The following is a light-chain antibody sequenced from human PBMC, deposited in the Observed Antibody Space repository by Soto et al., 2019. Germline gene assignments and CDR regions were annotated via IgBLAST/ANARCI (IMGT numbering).Light chain of an antibody. CDR2: GAS. CDR1: QSVTNNF. J-gene: IGKJ1*01. CDR3: HQYGSSPRT. Sequence: EIVLTQSPGTLSLSPGERATLSCRASQSVTNNFLAWYQQRPGQAPRVLIYGASNRATGIPDRFSGSGSGTDFTLTISRLDPEDFVVYYCHQYGSSPRTFGQGTKVEIK. V-gene: IGKV3-20*01.